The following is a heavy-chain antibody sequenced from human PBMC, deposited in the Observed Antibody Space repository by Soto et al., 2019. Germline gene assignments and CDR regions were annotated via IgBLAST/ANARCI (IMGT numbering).Heavy chain of an antibody. V-gene: IGHV3-64D*06. Sequence: GVSLRLSCSASGFTFSSSTMHWVRQAPGKGLEYVSAITTEGGTTYYADSGKGRFTISRDNSKNTLYLQMNRLRPEDTAVYYCVKIGYSYRQDTDYWGRGTMVTVSS. J-gene: IGHJ4*02. D-gene: IGHD5-18*01. CDR3: VKIGYSYRQDTDY. CDR1: GFTFSSST. CDR2: ITTEGGTT.